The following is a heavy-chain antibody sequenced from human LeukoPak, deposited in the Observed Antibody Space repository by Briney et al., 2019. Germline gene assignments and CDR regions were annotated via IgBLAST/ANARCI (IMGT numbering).Heavy chain of an antibody. Sequence: PSETLSLTCTVSGGSISPYYWSWIRQTPGKGLEWIGYIYYSGSTNYNPSLKSRVTISVDASKNQFSLKLTSVTAADTAVYYCARGPPGGQFDPWGQGTLVTVSS. J-gene: IGHJ5*02. CDR3: ARGPPGGQFDP. CDR2: IYYSGST. V-gene: IGHV4-59*01. D-gene: IGHD3-10*01. CDR1: GGSISPYY.